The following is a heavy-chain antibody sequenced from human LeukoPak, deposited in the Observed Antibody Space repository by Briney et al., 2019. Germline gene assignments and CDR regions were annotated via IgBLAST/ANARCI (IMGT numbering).Heavy chain of an antibody. CDR3: ARDFYSSGWDDGFGI. D-gene: IGHD6-19*01. J-gene: IGHJ3*02. CDR1: GFTFSSYA. CDR2: ISSNGGST. Sequence: GGSLRLSCAASGFTFSSYAMHWVRQAPGKGLEYVSAISSNGGSTYYANSEKGRFTISRDNAKNSLYLQMNSLRAEDTAVYYCARDFYSSGWDDGFGIWGQGTMVTVSS. V-gene: IGHV3-64*01.